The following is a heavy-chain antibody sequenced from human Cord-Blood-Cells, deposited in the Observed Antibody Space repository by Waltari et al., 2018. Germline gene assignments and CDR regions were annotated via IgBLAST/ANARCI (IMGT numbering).Heavy chain of an antibody. Sequence: QVQLVQSGAEVKKPGSSVKVSCKASGGTFSSYAISWVRQAPGQGLEWVGGIIPILGTATYAQKFQGRVTITAEKSTSTAYMELSSLRSEDTAVYYCARGGGGDHNWDDAFDIWGQGTMVTVSS. J-gene: IGHJ3*02. CDR2: IIPILGTA. CDR1: GGTFSSYA. V-gene: IGHV1-69*06. D-gene: IGHD1-20*01. CDR3: ARGGGGDHNWDDAFDI.